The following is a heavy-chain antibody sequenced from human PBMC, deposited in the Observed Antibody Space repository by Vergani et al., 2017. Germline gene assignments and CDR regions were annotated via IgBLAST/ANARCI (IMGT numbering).Heavy chain of an antibody. J-gene: IGHJ3*02. V-gene: IGHV3-9*01. D-gene: IGHD3-22*01. CDR2: ISWNSGSI. Sequence: VQLVESGGGLVKPGGSLRLSCAASGFTFSDYYMSWIRQAPGKGLEWVSGISWNSGSIGYADSVKGRFTISRDNAKNSLYLQMNSLRAEDTALYYCAKALYYYDSSGYYYAHAFDIWGQGTMVTVSS. CDR1: GFTFSDYY. CDR3: AKALYYYDSSGYYYAHAFDI.